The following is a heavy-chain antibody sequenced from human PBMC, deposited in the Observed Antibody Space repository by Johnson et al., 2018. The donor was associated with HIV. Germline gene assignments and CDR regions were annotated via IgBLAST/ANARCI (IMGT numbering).Heavy chain of an antibody. V-gene: IGHV3-13*01. CDR1: GFTFSRYD. CDR2: IGTAGDT. J-gene: IGHJ3*02. CDR3: ARVMYGGSSKSAAFDI. Sequence: VQLVESGGGLVQPGGSLRLSCAASGFTFSRYDMHWVRQATGKGLEWVSAIGTAGDTYYPGSVKGRFTISRENAKNSLYLQMNSLRAGDTAVYYCARVMYGGSSKSAAFDIWGQGTMVTVSS. D-gene: IGHD1-26*01.